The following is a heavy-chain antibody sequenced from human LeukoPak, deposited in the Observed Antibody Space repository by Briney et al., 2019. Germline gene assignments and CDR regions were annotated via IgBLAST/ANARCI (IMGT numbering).Heavy chain of an antibody. J-gene: IGHJ3*02. CDR1: GGTFSSYA. Sequence: SVKVSCTASGGTFSSYAISWVRQAPGQGLEWMGGIIPIFGTANYAQKFQGRITITADESTSTAYMELSSLRSEDTAVYYCARARYYYDSSGYGAFDIWGQGTMVTVSS. CDR2: IIPIFGTA. D-gene: IGHD3-22*01. CDR3: ARARYYYDSSGYGAFDI. V-gene: IGHV1-69*13.